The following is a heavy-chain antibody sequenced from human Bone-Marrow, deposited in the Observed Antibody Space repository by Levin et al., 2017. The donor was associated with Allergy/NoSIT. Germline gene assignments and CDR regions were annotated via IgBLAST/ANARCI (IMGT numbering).Heavy chain of an antibody. V-gene: IGHV3-23*01. CDR1: GFTFSSYA. CDR3: AKESPYCSGSNCRQYYFDH. Sequence: GESLKISCAASGFTFSSYAMSWVRQAPGKGPEWVSAISASADRTYYADSAKGRFTISRDNSKNTLYLQMNSLRAEDTAVYFCAKESPYCSGSNCRQYYFDHWGQGTLVTVSS. J-gene: IGHJ4*02. D-gene: IGHD2-2*01. CDR2: ISASADRT.